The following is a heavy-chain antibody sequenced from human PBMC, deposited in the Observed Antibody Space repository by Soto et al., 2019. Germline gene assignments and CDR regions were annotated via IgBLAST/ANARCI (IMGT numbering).Heavy chain of an antibody. CDR2: IYYSGST. CDR3: ARHIVGATFGD. CDR1: GGSISSSSYY. J-gene: IGHJ4*02. D-gene: IGHD1-26*01. V-gene: IGHV4-39*01. Sequence: SETLSLTCTVSGGSISSSSYYWGWIRQPPGKGLEWIGSIYYSGSTYYNPSLKSRVTISVDTSKNQFSLKLSSVTAADTAVYYCARHIVGATFGDWGQGTLVTVSS.